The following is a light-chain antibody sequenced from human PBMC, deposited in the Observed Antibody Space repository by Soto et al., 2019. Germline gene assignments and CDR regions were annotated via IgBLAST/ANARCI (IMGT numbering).Light chain of an antibody. CDR2: GTS. V-gene: IGKV3-20*01. Sequence: EIVLTQSPGTLSVSPGERATLSCRASQTISSNYLAWYQQKPGQAPSLLIYGTSSRATGIPDRFSGSGSGTDFTLTISRLEPEDSSIYYCQQYVSCTFGQWTKVEIK. J-gene: IGKJ1*01. CDR1: QTISSNY. CDR3: QQYVSCT.